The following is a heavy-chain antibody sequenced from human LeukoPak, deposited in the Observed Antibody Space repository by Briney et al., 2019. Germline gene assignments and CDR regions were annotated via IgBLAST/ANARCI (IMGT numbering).Heavy chain of an antibody. V-gene: IGHV3-30*02. Sequence: GGSLRLSCAASGFTFSSYGMHWVRQAPGKGLEWVAFIRYDRSNKYYADSVKGRFTISKDNSKNTLYLQMNSLRAEDTAVYYCANAKYYYDSSGLDYWGQGTLVTVSS. CDR1: GFTFSSYG. CDR3: ANAKYYYDSSGLDY. J-gene: IGHJ4*02. D-gene: IGHD3-22*01. CDR2: IRYDRSNK.